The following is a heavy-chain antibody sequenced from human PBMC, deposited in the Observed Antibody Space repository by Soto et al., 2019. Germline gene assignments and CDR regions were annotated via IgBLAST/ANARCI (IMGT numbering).Heavy chain of an antibody. V-gene: IGHV1-46*03. J-gene: IGHJ6*03. Sequence: ASVKVSCKASGYTFTSYYMHWVRQAPGQGLEWMGIINPSGGSTSYAQKFQGRVTMTRDTSTSTVYMELSSLRSEDTAVYYCARAYPLRSIAARRDYYYYMDVWGKGTTVTVSS. CDR2: INPSGGST. D-gene: IGHD6-6*01. CDR3: ARAYPLRSIAARRDYYYYMDV. CDR1: GYTFTSYY.